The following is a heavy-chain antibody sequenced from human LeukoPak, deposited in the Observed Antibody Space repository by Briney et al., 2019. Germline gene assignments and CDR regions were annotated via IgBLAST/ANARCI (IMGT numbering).Heavy chain of an antibody. D-gene: IGHD3-3*01. V-gene: IGHV1-8*03. Sequence: ASVKVSCKASGYTFTSYDINWVRQATGQGLEWMGWMNPSSGSTGYAQKFQGRVTITRNTSISTAYMELSSLRSEDTAVYYCARGRSNDFWSGLVLFAFDIWGQGTMVTVSS. CDR2: MNPSSGST. CDR3: ARGRSNDFWSGLVLFAFDI. CDR1: GYTFTSYD. J-gene: IGHJ3*02.